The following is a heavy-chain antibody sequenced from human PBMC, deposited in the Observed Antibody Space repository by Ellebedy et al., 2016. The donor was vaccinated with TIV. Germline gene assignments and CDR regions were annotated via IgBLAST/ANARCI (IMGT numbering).Heavy chain of an antibody. CDR2: IKQDGGEK. Sequence: GESLKISXAASGFTFSSYWMYWIRQAPGKGPEWVAHIKQDGGEKHYEDSVKGRFTISRDNAKNSLDLQMNSLRAEDTAVYYCARGQGYITFGGGVLTRGNWFDPWGQGTLVSVSS. CDR3: ARGQGYITFGGGVLTRGNWFDP. J-gene: IGHJ5*02. CDR1: GFTFSSYW. D-gene: IGHD3-16*01. V-gene: IGHV3-7*03.